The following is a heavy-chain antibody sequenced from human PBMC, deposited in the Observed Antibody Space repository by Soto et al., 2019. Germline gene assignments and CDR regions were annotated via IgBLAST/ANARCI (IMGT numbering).Heavy chain of an antibody. CDR3: ARCRLVAATVRWFDP. V-gene: IGHV1-46*01. CDR1: GYTFTSYY. D-gene: IGHD2-15*01. J-gene: IGHJ5*02. CDR2: INPSGGST. Sequence: GASVKVSCKASGYTFTSYYMHWVRQAPGQGLEWMGIINPSGGSTSYAQKFQGRVTMTRDTSTSTVYMELSSLRSEDTAVYYCARCRLVAATVRWFDPWGQGTLVTVSS.